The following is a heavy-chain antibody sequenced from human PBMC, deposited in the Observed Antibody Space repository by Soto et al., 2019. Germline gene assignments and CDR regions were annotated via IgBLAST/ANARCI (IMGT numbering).Heavy chain of an antibody. CDR2: ISSSSSTI. Sequence: GGSLRLSCAASGFTFSSYSMNWVRQAPGKGLEWVSYISSSSSTIYYADSVKGRFTISRDNAKNSLYLQMNSLRDEDTAVYYCAKVPAAIGEDYYYYGMDVWGQGTTVTVSS. D-gene: IGHD2-2*02. V-gene: IGHV3-48*02. CDR1: GFTFSSYS. CDR3: AKVPAAIGEDYYYYGMDV. J-gene: IGHJ6*02.